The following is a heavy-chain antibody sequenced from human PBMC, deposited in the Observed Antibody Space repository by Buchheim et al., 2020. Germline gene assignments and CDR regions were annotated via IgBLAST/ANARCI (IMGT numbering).Heavy chain of an antibody. CDR3: AKELRRWLRDRYGMDV. CDR1: GFTFSSYA. V-gene: IGHV3-23*01. D-gene: IGHD5-12*01. Sequence: EVQLLESGGGLVQPGGSLTLSCAASGFTFSSYAMSWVRQAPGKGLEWVSAISGSGGSTYYADSVKGRFTISSDNSTNTLYLKMNSLRAENTAVYYCAKELRRWLRDRYGMDVWGQGTT. CDR2: ISGSGGST. J-gene: IGHJ6*02.